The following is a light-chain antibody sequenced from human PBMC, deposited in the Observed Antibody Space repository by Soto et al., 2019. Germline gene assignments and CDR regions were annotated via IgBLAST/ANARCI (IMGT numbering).Light chain of an antibody. J-gene: IGLJ1*01. CDR2: DVS. Sequence: QSVLTQPASVSGSPGQSITISCTGTSSDVGAYKYVSWHQQHPVKAPKLMIYDVSDRPSGVSDRFSGSKSGNTASLTISGLQAEDEADYYCSSYTGGSTSYVFGTGTKLTVL. CDR1: SSDVGAYKY. CDR3: SSYTGGSTSYV. V-gene: IGLV2-14*03.